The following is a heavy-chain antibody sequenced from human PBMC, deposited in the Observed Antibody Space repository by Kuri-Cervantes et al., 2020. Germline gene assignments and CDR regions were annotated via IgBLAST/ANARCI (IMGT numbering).Heavy chain of an antibody. CDR1: GYSFTSYW. CDR2: IYPGDSDT. V-gene: IGHV5-51*01. Sequence: KVSCKGSGYSFTSYWIGWVRQMPGKGLEWMGIIYPGDSDTRYSPSFQGQVTISVDKSISTAYLQWSSLKASDTAMYYCARHFGSYYYYYYMDVWGKGTTVTVSS. CDR3: ARHFGSYYYYYYMDV. D-gene: IGHD3-3*01. J-gene: IGHJ6*03.